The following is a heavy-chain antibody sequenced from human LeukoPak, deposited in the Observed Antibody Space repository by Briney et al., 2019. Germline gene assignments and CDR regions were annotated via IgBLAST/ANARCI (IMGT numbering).Heavy chain of an antibody. V-gene: IGHV1-69*01. Sequence: SVKVSCKASGGTFSSYAISWVRQAPGQGLEWMGGINPIFGTANYAQKLQGRVTITADESTSTAYMELSSLRSEDTAVYYCARGAEWLVPAAVDYWGQGTLVTVSS. CDR2: INPIFGTA. D-gene: IGHD2-2*01. J-gene: IGHJ4*02. CDR3: ARGAEWLVPAAVDY. CDR1: GGTFSSYA.